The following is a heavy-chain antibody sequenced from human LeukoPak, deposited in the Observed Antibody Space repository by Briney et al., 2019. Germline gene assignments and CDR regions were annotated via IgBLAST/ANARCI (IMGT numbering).Heavy chain of an antibody. D-gene: IGHD3-22*01. CDR1: GITLSNYG. CDR3: AKRGVVIRVILVGFHKEAYYFDS. V-gene: IGHV3-23*01. J-gene: IGHJ4*02. CDR2: ISDSGGRT. Sequence: GGSLRLSCAVSGITLSNYGMSWVRQAPGEGLEWVAGISDSGGRTNYADSVKGRFTISRDNPKNTLHLQMNSLRAEDTAVYFCAKRGVVIRVILVGFHKEAYYFDSWGQGALVTVSS.